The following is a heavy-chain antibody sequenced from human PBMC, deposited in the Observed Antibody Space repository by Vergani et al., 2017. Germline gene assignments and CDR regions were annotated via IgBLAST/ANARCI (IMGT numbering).Heavy chain of an antibody. V-gene: IGHV4-34*01. Sequence: QVQLQQWGGGLLKPSETLSLTCVVNGGSFTSYHWTWIRQSPGEELEWFAIIDHTGRPDYNPSLKSRLTMSVDKSRNQFSLTLNSVTATDTAIYFCARVNTETNGHLYYYYYMDVWGQGTAVTVS. D-gene: IGHD4-11*01. CDR1: GGSFTSYH. J-gene: IGHJ6*03. CDR3: ARVNTETNGHLYYYYYMDV. CDR2: IDHTGRP.